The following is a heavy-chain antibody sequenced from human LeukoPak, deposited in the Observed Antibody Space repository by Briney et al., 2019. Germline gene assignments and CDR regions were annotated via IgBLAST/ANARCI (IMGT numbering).Heavy chain of an antibody. D-gene: IGHD1-7*01. CDR2: IYWDDDK. V-gene: IGHV2-5*02. Sequence: ESGPTLVKPTQTLTLPCYFSGFSVSTSGVAVAWIRQPPGKALEWLALIYWDDDKRYRSSLKSRLTLTQDTSENQVALTMTNMDPVDSGTYYCAHRTARTTRGFDVWGQGAMVTVSS. CDR1: GFSVSTSGVA. CDR3: AHRTARTTRGFDV. J-gene: IGHJ3*01.